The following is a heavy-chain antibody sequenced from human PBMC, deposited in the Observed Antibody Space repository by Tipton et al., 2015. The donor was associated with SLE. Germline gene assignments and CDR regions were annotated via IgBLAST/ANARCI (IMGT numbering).Heavy chain of an antibody. Sequence: PLRLSCEASGFTLRSHWMTWVRQAPGKGLVWVSRISDGSSTTYAHSVKGRFTISRDNAKNTLYRQMSCLRAEDTAVYYCARYSRGCLASWGQGSLVTVSS. CDR2: ISDGSST. CDR1: GFTLRSHW. D-gene: IGHD1-26*01. J-gene: IGHJ4*02. V-gene: IGHV3-74*03. CDR3: ARYSRGCLAS.